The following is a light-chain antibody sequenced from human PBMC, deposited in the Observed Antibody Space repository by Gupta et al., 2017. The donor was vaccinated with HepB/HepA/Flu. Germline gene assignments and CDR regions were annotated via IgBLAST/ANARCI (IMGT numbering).Light chain of an antibody. CDR3: SSYTTTTTVV. Sequence: LTPPASVSGSPGQYITISCPGTSSDVGGYNYVSWYQQHPGKVPKLMIYDVSNRPSGVSNRFSGSKSGNTASLTLSGLQAEDEADYYCSSYTTTTTVVFGGGTKLTVL. V-gene: IGLV2-14*03. J-gene: IGLJ2*01. CDR1: SSDVGGYNY. CDR2: DVS.